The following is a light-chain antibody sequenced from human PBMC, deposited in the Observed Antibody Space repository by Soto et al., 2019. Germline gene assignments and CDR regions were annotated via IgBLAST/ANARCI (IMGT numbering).Light chain of an antibody. J-gene: IGKJ1*01. Sequence: DIQMTQSPSSLSASLGDIVTITCRASQSISSYLNWYQQKPGRAPKLLIYDTSSLKSGVPSRFSGSGSGTEFSLSISSLQPDDFATCYCQQYNSYSRTFGQGTKVDIK. V-gene: IGKV1-5*01. CDR2: DTS. CDR3: QQYNSYSRT. CDR1: QSISSY.